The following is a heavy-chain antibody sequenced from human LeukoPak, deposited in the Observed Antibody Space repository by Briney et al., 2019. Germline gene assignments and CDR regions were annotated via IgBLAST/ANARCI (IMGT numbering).Heavy chain of an antibody. Sequence: PGGSLRLSCAASRFSFSNYSMHWVRQAPGKGLEWVSRVKSNGRNTNYADSVKGRFTISRDNSESTLYLQMNTLGAEDTAVYYYARERVSGSVSVDFGGRGQGAMVSASS. J-gene: IGHJ4*02. V-gene: IGHV3-74*01. CDR1: RFSFSNYS. D-gene: IGHD3-10*01. CDR2: VKSNGRNT. CDR3: ARERVSGSVSVDFGG.